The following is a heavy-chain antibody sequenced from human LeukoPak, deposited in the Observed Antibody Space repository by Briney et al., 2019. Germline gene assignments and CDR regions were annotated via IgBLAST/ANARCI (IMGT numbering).Heavy chain of an antibody. D-gene: IGHD4-11*01. CDR3: ARWLTTSAGFDF. V-gene: IGHV6-1*01. CDR1: GDSVSSSNAT. Sequence: SQTLSLTCAISGDSVSSSNATWSWLRQSPSRGLEWLGRTFYRSKWYSDYAASVEGRITNNPDTSRNRFSLQLDFVTPEDSAVYFCARWLTTSAGFDFWGRGTVVTVSS. J-gene: IGHJ3*01. CDR2: TFYRSKWYS.